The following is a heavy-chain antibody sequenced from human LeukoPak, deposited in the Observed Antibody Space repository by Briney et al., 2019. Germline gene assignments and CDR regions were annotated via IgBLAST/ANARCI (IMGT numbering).Heavy chain of an antibody. CDR3: ARPSSSWYSDFDY. J-gene: IGHJ4*02. CDR1: GYTFTGYY. D-gene: IGHD6-13*01. V-gene: IGHV1-2*02. Sequence: ASVKVSCKASGYTFTGYYMHWVRQAPGQGLEWMGWINPNSGGTNYAQKFQGRVTVTRDTSISTAYMELSRLRSDDTAVYYCARPSSSWYSDFDYWGQGTLVTVSS. CDR2: INPNSGGT.